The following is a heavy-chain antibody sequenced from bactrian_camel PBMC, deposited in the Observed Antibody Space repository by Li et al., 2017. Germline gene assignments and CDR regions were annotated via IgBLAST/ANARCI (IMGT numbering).Heavy chain of an antibody. CDR2: IYSDGTAT. CDR1: GFTFSQFY. CDR3: AANRVVGFPPGTADFKS. V-gene: IGHV3-2*01. D-gene: IGHD5*01. Sequence: HVQLVESGGGLVQPGGFLKLSCTTSGFTFSQFYMSWVRQAPGKGLEWLCRIYSDGTATYYADSVKGRFTISADNAKNTLYLQMNSLKPEDTAMYYCAANRVVGFPPGTADFKSWGQGTQVTVS. J-gene: IGHJ6*01.